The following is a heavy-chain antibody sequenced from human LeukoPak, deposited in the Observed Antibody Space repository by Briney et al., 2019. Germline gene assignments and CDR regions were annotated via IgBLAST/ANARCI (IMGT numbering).Heavy chain of an antibody. D-gene: IGHD5-24*01. CDR2: IKQDGSEK. Sequence: QPGGSLRLSCAASGFTFRNYCMIWVRQAPGKGLEWVGNIKQDGSEKRYADSVRGRFSISRDNAQTSLYLQMNSLRAEDTAVYYCARASDPWLQLTWGQGTLVTVSS. J-gene: IGHJ5*02. CDR3: ARASDPWLQLT. CDR1: GFTFRNYC. V-gene: IGHV3-7*05.